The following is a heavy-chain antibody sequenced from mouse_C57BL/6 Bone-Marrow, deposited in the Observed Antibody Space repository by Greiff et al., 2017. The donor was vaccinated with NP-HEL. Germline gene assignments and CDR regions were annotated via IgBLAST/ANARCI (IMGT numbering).Heavy chain of an antibody. CDR1: GYTFTDYN. V-gene: IGHV1-22*01. D-gene: IGHD1-1*01. J-gene: IGHJ3*01. CDR2: INPNNGGT. CDR3: AKYYYGSSYEFAY. Sequence: EVQLQQSGPELVKPGASVKMSCKASGYTFTDYNMHWVKQSHGKSLEWIGYINPNNGGTSYNQKFKGKATLTVNKSSSTAYMELRSLTSEDSAVYFCAKYYYGSSYEFAYWGQGTLVTVSA.